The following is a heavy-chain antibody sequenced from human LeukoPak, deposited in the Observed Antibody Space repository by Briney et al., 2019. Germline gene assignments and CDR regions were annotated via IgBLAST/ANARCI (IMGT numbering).Heavy chain of an antibody. Sequence: GGSLRLSCAASGFTFSSYEMNWVRQAPGKGLEWVSYISSSGTTIYYADSVKGRFTISRDNVKNSLYLQMNSLRAEDTAVYYCARASYHTSGYVFDYWGQGTLVTVSS. J-gene: IGHJ4*02. CDR2: ISSSGTTI. D-gene: IGHD3-22*01. CDR1: GFTFSSYE. CDR3: ARASYHTSGYVFDY. V-gene: IGHV3-48*03.